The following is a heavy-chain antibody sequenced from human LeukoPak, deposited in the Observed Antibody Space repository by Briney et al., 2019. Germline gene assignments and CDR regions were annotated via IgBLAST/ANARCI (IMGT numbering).Heavy chain of an antibody. CDR2: INSDGSSR. V-gene: IGHV3-74*01. CDR1: GFTFSNYW. J-gene: IGHJ4*02. CDR3: ASASSHRIAAGGDY. D-gene: IGHD6-13*01. Sequence: GGSLRLSCAASGFTFSNYWMHWVRQAPGKGLVWVSRINSDGSSRNYADSVKGRFTISRDNVKNTLYLQMNSLRAEDTAVYYCASASSHRIAAGGDYWGQGTLVTVSS.